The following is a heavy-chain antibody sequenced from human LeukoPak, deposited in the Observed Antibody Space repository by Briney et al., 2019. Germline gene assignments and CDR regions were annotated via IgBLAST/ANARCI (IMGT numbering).Heavy chain of an antibody. CDR1: GYTFTTYG. Sequence: ASVKVSCKASGYTFTTYGISWVRQAPGQGLEWMGWISAYNGNTNYAQKLQGRVTMTTDTSTSTAYMELRSLRSDDTAVYYCAREGYGDYVSYFDYWGQGTLVTVSS. V-gene: IGHV1-18*01. J-gene: IGHJ4*02. CDR3: AREGYGDYVSYFDY. CDR2: ISAYNGNT. D-gene: IGHD4-17*01.